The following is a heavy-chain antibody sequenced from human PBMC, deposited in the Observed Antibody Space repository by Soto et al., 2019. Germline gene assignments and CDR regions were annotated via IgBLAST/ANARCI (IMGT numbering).Heavy chain of an antibody. J-gene: IGHJ5*02. Sequence: EVQLLESGGGLVQPGVSPRLSCAASGFTFSSYAMSWVRQAAGKRLEWVSSISAVGDRVYYADSVKGRFTVSRDNSKNTLDLQMGSLRAEETAVYFCGRFSRCDGDCPQDLWGPGTLVTVSS. CDR1: GFTFSSYA. CDR2: ISAVGDRV. CDR3: GRFSRCDGDCPQDL. V-gene: IGHV3-23*01. D-gene: IGHD2-21*02.